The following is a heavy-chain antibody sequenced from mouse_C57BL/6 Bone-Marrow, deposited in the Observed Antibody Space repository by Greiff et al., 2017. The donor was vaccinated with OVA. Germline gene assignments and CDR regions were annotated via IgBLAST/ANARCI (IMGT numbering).Heavy chain of an antibody. CDR2: IYPGGGST. J-gene: IGHJ3*01. Sequence: VQLQQPGAELVKPGASVKMSCKASGYTFTSYWITWVKQRPGQGLEWIGDIYPGGGSTNYNEKFKSKATLTVDTSSSTAYMQLSSLTSEDSAVDYCARIDDGYKTDLFAYWGQGTLVTVSA. D-gene: IGHD2-3*01. CDR1: GYTFTSYW. CDR3: ARIDDGYKTDLFAY. V-gene: IGHV1-55*01.